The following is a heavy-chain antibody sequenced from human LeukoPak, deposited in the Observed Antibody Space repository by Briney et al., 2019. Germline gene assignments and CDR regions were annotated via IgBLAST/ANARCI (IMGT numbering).Heavy chain of an antibody. V-gene: IGHV3-23*01. J-gene: IGHJ6*04. CDR3: AKDQNYDILTAMDV. Sequence: GGSLILSCAASGFTFSSYGMSWVRQAPGKGLEWVSAISGSGGSTYYADSVKGRFTISRDNSKNTLYLQMNSLRAEDTAVYYCAKDQNYDILTAMDVWGKGTTVTISS. CDR1: GFTFSSYG. CDR2: ISGSGGST. D-gene: IGHD3-9*01.